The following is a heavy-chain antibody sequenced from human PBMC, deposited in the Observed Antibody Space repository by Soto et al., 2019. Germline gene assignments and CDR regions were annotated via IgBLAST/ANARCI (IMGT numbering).Heavy chain of an antibody. V-gene: IGHV1-24*01. Sequence: QVQLVQSGAEVKEPGASVQVSCKVSGYTLTELSIHWVRQAPGKGLEWMGGFDPEDGETLYAQKFQDRVTMTEDTSTDTAYMDLSSLSSEDTAVYYCATVYTAAWSTHNYYYMDVWGKGTTVTVSS. J-gene: IGHJ6*03. CDR1: GYTLTELS. D-gene: IGHD3-16*01. CDR2: FDPEDGET. CDR3: ATVYTAAWSTHNYYYMDV.